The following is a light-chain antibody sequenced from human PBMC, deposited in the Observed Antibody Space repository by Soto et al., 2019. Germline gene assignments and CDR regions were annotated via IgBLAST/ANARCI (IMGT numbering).Light chain of an antibody. CDR1: SSDVGGYDY. Sequence: QSALTQPASVSGSPGQSITISCTGTSSDVGGYDYVSWYQLHPGKAPKLMVFEVSNRPSGVSYRFSGSKSGNTASLTISGLQAEDEADYHCCSYASSSTYVFGTGTKLTVL. CDR3: CSYASSSTYV. V-gene: IGLV2-14*01. J-gene: IGLJ1*01. CDR2: EVS.